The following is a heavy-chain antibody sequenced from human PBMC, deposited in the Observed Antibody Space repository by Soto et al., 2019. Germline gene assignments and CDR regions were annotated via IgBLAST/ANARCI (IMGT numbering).Heavy chain of an antibody. CDR3: ARDFLIPGSSGQDPRYYYSYCDMDV. J-gene: IGHJ6*02. D-gene: IGHD3-22*01. CDR1: GYTFTSYA. Sequence: ASVNVACKASGYTFTSYAMHWVRQAPGERLEWMGWINAGNGNTKYSQKFQGRVTMTRDTSASTAYMELSSLRSEDTAVYYCARDFLIPGSSGQDPRYYYSYCDMDVWCQETMLTLSS. CDR2: INAGNGNT. V-gene: IGHV1-3*01.